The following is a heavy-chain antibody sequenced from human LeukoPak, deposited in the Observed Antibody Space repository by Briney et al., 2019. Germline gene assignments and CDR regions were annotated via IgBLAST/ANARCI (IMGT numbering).Heavy chain of an antibody. CDR3: ARERRDGYKVYFDY. J-gene: IGHJ4*02. Sequence: SETLSLTCSVSDDSITMYYWTWIRQPPGKGLEWIGYVDHTGSTNFNPSLNGRVSISRDTTKNLFSLRLRSVTAADTAVYFCARERRDGYKVYFDYWGQGTLVTVSS. V-gene: IGHV4-59*01. D-gene: IGHD5-24*01. CDR2: VDHTGST. CDR1: DDSITMYY.